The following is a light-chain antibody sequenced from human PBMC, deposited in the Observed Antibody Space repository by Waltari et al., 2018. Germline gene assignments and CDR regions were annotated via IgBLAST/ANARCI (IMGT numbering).Light chain of an antibody. V-gene: IGKV1-39*01. J-gene: IGKJ1*01. CDR2: AAS. CDR3: QQSYSTPPT. Sequence: DIQLTQSPSSLSASVGDSVTITCRASQRISSYLNWYQQKPGKAPKLLIYAASSLQSGVPSRFSGSGSGTDFTLTISSLQPEDFATYYCQQSYSTPPTFGQGTKVEIK. CDR1: QRISSY.